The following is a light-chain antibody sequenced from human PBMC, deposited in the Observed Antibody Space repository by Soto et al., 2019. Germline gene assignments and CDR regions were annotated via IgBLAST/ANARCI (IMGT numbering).Light chain of an antibody. J-gene: IGKJ1*01. V-gene: IGKV1-39*01. CDR3: QQSYSTRWT. CDR1: QTISSY. CDR2: AAS. Sequence: DIQMTQSPSSLSASVGDRVTITCRASQTISSYLNWYQQKPGKAPKLLIYAASSLRSGVPSRFSGGGSGTDFTLTISSLQPEDFATYYCQQSYSTRWTFGQGTNVEIK.